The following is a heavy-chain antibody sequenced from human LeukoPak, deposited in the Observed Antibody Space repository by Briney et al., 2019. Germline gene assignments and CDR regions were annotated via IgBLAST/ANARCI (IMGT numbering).Heavy chain of an antibody. Sequence: GASVKVSCKASGYTFTSYGITWVRQAPGQGLEWMGWISAYNGNTNYAQKFQGRVTMTTDRSTSTAYMELRSLRSDDTAVYYCARAPERLGWFDPWGQGTLVPVSS. CDR1: GYTFTSYG. CDR2: ISAYNGNT. V-gene: IGHV1-18*01. CDR3: ARAPERLGWFDP. J-gene: IGHJ5*02. D-gene: IGHD1-1*01.